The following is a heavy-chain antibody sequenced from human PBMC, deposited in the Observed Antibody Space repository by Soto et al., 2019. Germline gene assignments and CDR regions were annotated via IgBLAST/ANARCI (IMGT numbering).Heavy chain of an antibody. J-gene: IGHJ4*02. Sequence: GGSLRLSCAASGFTFSSYAMSWVRQAPGKGLEWVSAISGSGGSTYYADSMKGRFTISRDNSKNTLYLQMNSLRAEDTAVYYCAKDIKARQWLVKSPPEGDYWGQGTLVTVSS. CDR1: GFTFSSYA. CDR3: AKDIKARQWLVKSPPEGDY. V-gene: IGHV3-23*01. CDR2: ISGSGGST. D-gene: IGHD6-19*01.